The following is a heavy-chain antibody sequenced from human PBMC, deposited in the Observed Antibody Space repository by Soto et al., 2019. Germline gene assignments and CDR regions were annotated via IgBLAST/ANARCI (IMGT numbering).Heavy chain of an antibody. V-gene: IGHV3-15*07. CDR2: IKSKTDGGTT. Sequence: SLRLSCAASGFTFSNAWMNWVRQAPGKGLEWVGRIKSKTDGGTTDYAAPVKGRFTISRDDSKNTLYLQMNILKTEDTAVYYCTTQLLMVYANYYYYGMDVWGQGTTVTVSS. CDR1: GFTFSNAW. J-gene: IGHJ6*02. D-gene: IGHD2-8*01. CDR3: TTQLLMVYANYYYYGMDV.